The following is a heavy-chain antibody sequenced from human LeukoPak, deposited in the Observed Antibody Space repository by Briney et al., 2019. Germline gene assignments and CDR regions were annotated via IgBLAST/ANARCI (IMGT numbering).Heavy chain of an antibody. CDR3: ARSIVGATHFDY. D-gene: IGHD1-26*01. J-gene: IGHJ4*02. CDR1: GYTFTSYY. V-gene: IGHV1-46*01. CDR2: INPSGGST. Sequence: ASVKVSCKASGYTFTSYYMHWVRQAPGQGLEWMGIINPSGGSTSYAQKFQGRVTITRDTSASTAYMELSSLRSEDTAVYYCARSIVGATHFDYWGQGTLVTVSS.